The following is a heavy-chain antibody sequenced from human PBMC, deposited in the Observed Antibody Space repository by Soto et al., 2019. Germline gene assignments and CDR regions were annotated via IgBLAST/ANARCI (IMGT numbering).Heavy chain of an antibody. CDR3: SGINYYDSSGHDAFDI. Sequence: ASLKVSCKASGYTFTIYGISWVRQAPGQGLEWMGWISAYNGNTNYAQKLQGRVTMTTDTSTSTAYMELRSLRSDDTAVYYCSGINYYDSSGHDAFDIWGQGTMVTVSS. V-gene: IGHV1-18*01. CDR2: ISAYNGNT. CDR1: GYTFTIYG. D-gene: IGHD3-22*01. J-gene: IGHJ3*02.